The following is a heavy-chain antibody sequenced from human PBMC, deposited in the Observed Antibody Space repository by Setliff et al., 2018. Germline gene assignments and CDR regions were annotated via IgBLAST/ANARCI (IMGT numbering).Heavy chain of an antibody. CDR3: ARDPFGNPVFDP. J-gene: IGHJ5*02. CDR1: GFIFRNYW. Sequence: GGSLRLSCVGSGFIFRNYWMSWVRQAPGKGLEWVANIKQDGSVKNYVDSVKGRFSISRDNTKNSLYLQMNSLRAEDTAVYYCARDPFGNPVFDPWGQGTLVTVS. D-gene: IGHD3-10*01. V-gene: IGHV3-7*01. CDR2: IKQDGSVK.